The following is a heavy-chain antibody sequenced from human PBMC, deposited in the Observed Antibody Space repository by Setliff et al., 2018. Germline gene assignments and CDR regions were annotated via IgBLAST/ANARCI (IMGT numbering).Heavy chain of an antibody. D-gene: IGHD1-1*01. CDR2: VTTTGGFT. Sequence: PGGSLRLSCAASGVTVRAYDMSWVRQAPGKGLEWLSYVTTTGGFTKEADSVRGRFSVSRDNSKKSVYLQINDLRAEDTALYFCAKGGDWDDQHYAFDIWGQGTMVTVSS. CDR1: GVTVRAYD. J-gene: IGHJ3*02. CDR3: AKGGDWDDQHYAFDI. V-gene: IGHV3-11*03.